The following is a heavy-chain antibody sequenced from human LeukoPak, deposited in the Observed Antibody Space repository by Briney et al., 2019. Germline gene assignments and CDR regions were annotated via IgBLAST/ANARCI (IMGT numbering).Heavy chain of an antibody. CDR3: AKDGVPAAIPWSDY. CDR1: GFTFSSYG. V-gene: IGHV3-30*02. CDR2: IRYDGSNK. J-gene: IGHJ4*02. D-gene: IGHD2-2*02. Sequence: GGCLRLSCAASGFTFSSYGMHWVRQAPGKGLEWVGFIRYDGSNKYYADSVKGRFTISRHNSRNTLYLQLSRRRAEDPAVFSWAKDGVPAAIPWSDYGGQHRLVTVSS.